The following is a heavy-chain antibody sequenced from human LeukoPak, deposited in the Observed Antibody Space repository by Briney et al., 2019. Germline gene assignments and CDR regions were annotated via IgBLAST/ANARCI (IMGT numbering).Heavy chain of an antibody. D-gene: IGHD3-22*01. J-gene: IGHJ4*02. CDR2: ISSGDST. V-gene: IGHV3-53*01. CDR1: GFTVSSNY. CDR3: AGEGIDYYDKSGYVY. Sequence: PGGSLRLSCAASGFTVSSNYMSWVRQAPGKGLEWVSVISSGDSTYYADSVKGRFTISRDNSKNTLYLQMNSLRAEDTAVYYCAGEGIDYYDKSGYVYWGQGTLVTVSS.